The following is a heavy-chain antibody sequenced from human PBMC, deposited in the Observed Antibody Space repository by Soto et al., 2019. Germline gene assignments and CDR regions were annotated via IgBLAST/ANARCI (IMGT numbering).Heavy chain of an antibody. J-gene: IGHJ4*02. V-gene: IGHV3-72*01. CDR2: TRNKANSYTT. Sequence: EVQLVESGGGLVQPGGSLRLSCAASGFSFSDQYMDWVRQAPGKGLEWIGRTRNKANSYTTEYAASVKGRFTISRDDSQNSLYLQMNSLKTEDTAVYYCASSGGDHRYFDYWGQGTLVTVSS. D-gene: IGHD2-21*02. CDR1: GFSFSDQY. CDR3: ASSGGDHRYFDY.